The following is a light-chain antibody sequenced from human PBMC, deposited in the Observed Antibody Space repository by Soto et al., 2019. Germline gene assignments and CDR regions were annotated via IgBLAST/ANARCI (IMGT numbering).Light chain of an antibody. J-gene: IGKJ1*01. Sequence: DIQMTQSPSTLSASVGDRITITCRASQSISSWLAWYQQKSGKAPKVLIYKASSLESGVPSRFSSSGSGTEFTLTISSLQPDDFATYYCQQYKTYWSFGQGTKVEIK. CDR1: QSISSW. CDR3: QQYKTYWS. V-gene: IGKV1-5*03. CDR2: KAS.